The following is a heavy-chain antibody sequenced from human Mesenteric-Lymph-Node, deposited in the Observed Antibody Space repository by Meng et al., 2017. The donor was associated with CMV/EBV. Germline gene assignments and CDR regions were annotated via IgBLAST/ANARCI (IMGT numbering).Heavy chain of an antibody. CDR1: GFTFSTYA. Sequence: GGSLRLSCAASGFTFSTYAMSWVRQAPGKGLEWVSVIYSDGSGTYYADSVKGRFTISRDDSKNTLYLQMNSLRAEDTAVYYCAKYRGYCSSTSCLEPFDYWGQGTLVTVSS. J-gene: IGHJ4*02. CDR3: AKYRGYCSSTSCLEPFDY. V-gene: IGHV3-23*03. CDR2: IYSDGSGT. D-gene: IGHD2-2*01.